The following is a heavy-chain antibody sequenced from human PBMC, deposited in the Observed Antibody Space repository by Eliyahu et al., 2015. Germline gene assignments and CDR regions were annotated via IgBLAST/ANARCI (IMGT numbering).Heavy chain of an antibody. CDR1: GXSTSSATYY. V-gene: IGHV4-39*01. Sequence: QVQLQESGPGLVKPSETLSLSCSVSGXSTSSATYYWGWIRQPPGKGLEWIGSXFYKGDTYYNPSLKSRVTISVDTSKNQFSLKVSSVTAADTAVYYCXRHRHGADSGGHCRFDPWGQGTLVTVSS. D-gene: IGHD2-21*02. J-gene: IGHJ5*02. CDR3: XRHRHGADSGGHCRFDP. CDR2: XFYKGDT.